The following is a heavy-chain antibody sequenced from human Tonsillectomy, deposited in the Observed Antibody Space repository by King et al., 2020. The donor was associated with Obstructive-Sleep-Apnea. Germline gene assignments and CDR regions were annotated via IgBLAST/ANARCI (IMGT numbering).Heavy chain of an antibody. CDR2: IYHSGST. V-gene: IGHV4-30-2*01. CDR1: GGSISSGGYS. Sequence: QLQESGSGLVKPSQTLSPTCAVSGGSISSGGYSWSWIRQPPGKGLEWIGYIYHSGSTYYNPSLKSRVTISVDRSKNQFSLKLSSVTAADTAVYYCARDLEVNWFDPWGQGTLVTVSS. CDR3: ARDLEVNWFDP. J-gene: IGHJ5*02.